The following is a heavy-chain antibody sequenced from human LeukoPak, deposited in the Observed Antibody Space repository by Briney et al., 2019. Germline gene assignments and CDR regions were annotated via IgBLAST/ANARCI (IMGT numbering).Heavy chain of an antibody. CDR1: GFTFSSYA. J-gene: IGHJ4*02. CDR2: IRYDGDNK. Sequence: GGSLRLSCAASGFTFSSYAMHWVRQAPGKGLEWVAFIRYDGDNKYYADSVKGRFTISRDNSKNTLYLEMNSLIPEDTALYYCAKPQEADLWVPNYWGQGTLVTVSS. D-gene: IGHD3-3*01. V-gene: IGHV3-30*02. CDR3: AKPQEADLWVPNY.